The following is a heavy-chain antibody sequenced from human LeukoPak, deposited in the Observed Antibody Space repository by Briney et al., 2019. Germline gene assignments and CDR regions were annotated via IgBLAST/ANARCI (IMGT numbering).Heavy chain of an antibody. J-gene: IGHJ6*03. CDR2: ISSNGGST. V-gene: IGHV3-64*01. CDR3: ARSPGEYCSSTSCYHYYYYYYMDV. CDR1: GFTFSSYA. D-gene: IGHD2-2*01. Sequence: GGSLRLSCAASGFTFSSYAMHWVRQAPGKGLEYVSAISSNGGSTYYANSVKGRFTISRDNSKNTLYLQMGSLRAEDMAVYYCARSPGEYCSSTSCYHYYYYYYMDVWGKGTTVTVSS.